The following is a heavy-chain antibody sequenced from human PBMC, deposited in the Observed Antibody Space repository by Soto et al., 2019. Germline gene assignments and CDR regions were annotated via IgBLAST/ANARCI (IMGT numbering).Heavy chain of an antibody. J-gene: IGHJ3*02. D-gene: IGHD3-10*01. Sequence: PGESLKISCKGSGDSFTSHWIAWVGQMPGKGLELMGLIYPADSDTRYSPSFEGQVTISVDKSISTAYLQWSFLKASDTAMYYCVRPQAKELGTIRGAFDIWGQGTKVTVSS. V-gene: IGHV5-51*01. CDR3: VRPQAKELGTIRGAFDI. CDR2: IYPADSDT. CDR1: GDSFTSHW.